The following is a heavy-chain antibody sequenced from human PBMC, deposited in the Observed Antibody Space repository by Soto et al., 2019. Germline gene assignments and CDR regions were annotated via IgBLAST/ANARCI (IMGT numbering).Heavy chain of an antibody. CDR2: ISSSSSTI. CDR3: ARDSYDFWSGYPTRDWFDP. J-gene: IGHJ5*02. D-gene: IGHD3-3*01. CDR1: GFTFSSYS. Sequence: GGSLRLSCAASGFTFSSYSMNWVRQAPGKGLEWVSYISSSSSTIYYADSVKGRFTISRDNAKNSLYLQMNSLRAEDTAVYYCARDSYDFWSGYPTRDWFDPWGQGTLVTVSS. V-gene: IGHV3-48*01.